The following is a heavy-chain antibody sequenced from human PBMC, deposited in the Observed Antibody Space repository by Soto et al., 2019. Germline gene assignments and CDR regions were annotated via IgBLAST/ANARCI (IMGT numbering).Heavy chain of an antibody. CDR2: FDPEDGET. CDR3: ATVLTYGYNWFDP. Sequence: EASVKVSCKVSGYTLTELSMHWVRQAPGKGLEWMGGFDPEDGETIYAQKFQGRVTMTEDTSTDTAYMELSSLRSEDTAVYYCATVLTYGYNWFDPWGQGTLVTVSS. CDR1: GYTLTELS. J-gene: IGHJ5*02. D-gene: IGHD3-16*01. V-gene: IGHV1-24*01.